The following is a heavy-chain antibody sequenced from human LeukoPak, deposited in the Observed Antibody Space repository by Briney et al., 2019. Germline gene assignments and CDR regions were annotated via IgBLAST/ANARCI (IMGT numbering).Heavy chain of an antibody. CDR1: GYTFTGYY. Sequence: ASVTVSCKASGYTFTGYYMHWVRQAPGQGLEWMGWINPNSGGTNYAQKFQGRVTMTRDTSISTAYMELSRLRSDDTAVYYCARVDGMIVAANWFDPWGQGTLVTVSS. J-gene: IGHJ5*02. V-gene: IGHV1-2*02. CDR3: ARVDGMIVAANWFDP. CDR2: INPNSGGT. D-gene: IGHD3-22*01.